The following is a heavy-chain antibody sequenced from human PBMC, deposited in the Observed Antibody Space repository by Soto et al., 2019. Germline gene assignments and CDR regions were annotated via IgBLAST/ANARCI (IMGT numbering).Heavy chain of an antibody. J-gene: IGHJ5*02. D-gene: IGHD5-18*01. CDR2: IIPIFGTA. V-gene: IGHV1-69*06. Sequence: QVQLVQSGAEVKKPGSSVKVSCKASGGTFSSYDISWVRQAPGQGLEWMGGIIPIFGTANYAQKFQGRVTITADKSTSTAYMELSSLRSEDTAVYYCASPVVDTAMYWWFDPWGQGTLVTVSS. CDR3: ASPVVDTAMYWWFDP. CDR1: GGTFSSYD.